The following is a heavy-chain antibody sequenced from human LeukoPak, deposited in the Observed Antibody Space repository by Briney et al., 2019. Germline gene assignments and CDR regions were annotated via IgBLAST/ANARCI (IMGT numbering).Heavy chain of an antibody. V-gene: IGHV3-7*01. CDR1: GFTFSSYW. Sequence: GGSLRLSCEASGFTFSSYWMSWVRQAPGKGLEWVAHIKEDESDEYYVDSVRGRFTASRDNAKNSVNLQMNSLRVEDTAVYYCARWRGRQSEFDYWGQGPLVTVSS. J-gene: IGHJ4*02. D-gene: IGHD1-1*01. CDR2: IKEDESDE. CDR3: ARWRGRQSEFDY.